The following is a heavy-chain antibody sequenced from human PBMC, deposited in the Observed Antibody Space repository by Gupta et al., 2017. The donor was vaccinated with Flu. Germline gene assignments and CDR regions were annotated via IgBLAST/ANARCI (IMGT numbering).Heavy chain of an antibody. J-gene: IGHJ6*03. CDR3: ARDSVISPGPENYMDV. CDR2: SSSGDKI. Sequence: VQLVESGGNLIQPGGSLRLYCAASGVTVGPNYMSWLRQAPGKGLEWVALSSSGDKIFYEDSVKVRFTISRDNSNNMLYLQMNSLRAEDTAVYYCARDSVISPGPENYMDVWGKGTTVTVSS. D-gene: IGHD3-10*01. CDR1: GVTVGPNY. V-gene: IGHV3-53*01.